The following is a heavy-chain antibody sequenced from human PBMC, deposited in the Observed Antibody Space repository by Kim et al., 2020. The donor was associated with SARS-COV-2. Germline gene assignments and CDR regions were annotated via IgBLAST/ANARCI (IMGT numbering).Heavy chain of an antibody. CDR2: IYHSGST. CDR3: ARVMITLGYYFDY. J-gene: IGHJ4*02. V-gene: IGHV4-30-2*01. D-gene: IGHD3-16*01. Sequence: SETLSLTCAVSGGSISSGGYSWSWIRQPPGKGLEWIGYIYHSGSTYYNPSLKSRVTISVDRSKNQFSLKLSSVTAADTAVYYCARVMITLGYYFDYWGQGTLVTVSS. CDR1: GGSISSGGYS.